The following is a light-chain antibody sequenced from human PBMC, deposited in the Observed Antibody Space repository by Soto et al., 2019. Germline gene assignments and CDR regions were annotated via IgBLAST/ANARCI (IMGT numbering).Light chain of an antibody. J-gene: IGLJ2*01. CDR1: SSDVGGYNY. CDR2: EVS. CDR3: SSYTKRGAPYVV. Sequence: QSALTQPASVSGSPGQSITISCTGNSSDVGGYNYVSWYQQHPGKAPKLMIYEVSNRLSGASNRFSGSKSGNTASLTISGLKAEDEADYYCSSYTKRGAPYVVFGGGTKLTV. V-gene: IGLV2-14*01.